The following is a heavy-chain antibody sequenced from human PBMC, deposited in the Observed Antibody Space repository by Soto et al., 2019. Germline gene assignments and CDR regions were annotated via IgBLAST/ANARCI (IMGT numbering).Heavy chain of an antibody. Sequence: GASVKVSCKASGYSFTSLDINWVRQTAGQGLEWMGWMEPSTGRTGYAQKFQGRVTMTRDTSINAAYMELTTLTSDDTAFYYCARGVSAGVDYWGQGTLVTVSS. CDR2: MEPSTGRT. J-gene: IGHJ4*02. CDR3: ARGVSAGVDY. V-gene: IGHV1-8*01. D-gene: IGHD1-26*01. CDR1: GYSFTSLD.